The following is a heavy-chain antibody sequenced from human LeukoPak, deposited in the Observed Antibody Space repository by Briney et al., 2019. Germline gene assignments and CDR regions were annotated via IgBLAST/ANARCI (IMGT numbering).Heavy chain of an antibody. D-gene: IGHD5-24*01. J-gene: IGHJ4*02. CDR1: GFTFSSYE. V-gene: IGHV3-48*03. CDR2: ISSSGSPI. CDR3: ARTMAF. Sequence: GGSLRLSCAASGFTFSSYEMNWVRQAPGKGLEWVSDISSSGSPIYYADSVKGRFTVSRDNAKNSLYLQMSSLRAEDTAVYYCARTMAFWGQGTLVAVSS.